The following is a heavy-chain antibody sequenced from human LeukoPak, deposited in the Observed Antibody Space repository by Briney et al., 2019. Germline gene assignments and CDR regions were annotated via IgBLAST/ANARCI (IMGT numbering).Heavy chain of an antibody. CDR3: AKSHTPSYRPY. D-gene: IGHD1-26*01. CDR2: IRGSGDPA. V-gene: IGHV3-23*01. CDR1: GFPFSAYA. Sequence: GGSLRLSCVASGFPFSAYAMSWVRQAPNKGLEWVSGIRGSGDPAYYAESVKGRFTVYRDNFRNIVYLQMNSLRAEDTAVYYCAKSHTPSYRPYWGQGTLVTVSS. J-gene: IGHJ4*02.